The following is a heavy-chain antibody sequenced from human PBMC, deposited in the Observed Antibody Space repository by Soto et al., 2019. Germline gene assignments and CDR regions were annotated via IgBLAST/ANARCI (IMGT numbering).Heavy chain of an antibody. CDR3: AREGGIAARRDDAFDI. V-gene: IGHV3-21*01. Sequence: GSLRLSCAASGFTFSSYSMNWVRQAPGKGLEWVSSISSSSSYIYYADSVKGRFTISRDNAKNSLYLQMNSLRAEDTAVYYCAREGGIAARRDDAFDIWGQGTMVTVSS. J-gene: IGHJ3*02. CDR1: GFTFSSYS. D-gene: IGHD6-6*01. CDR2: ISSSSSYI.